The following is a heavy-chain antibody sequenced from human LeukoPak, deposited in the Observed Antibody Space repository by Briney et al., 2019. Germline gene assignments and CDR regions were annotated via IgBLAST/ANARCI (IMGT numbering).Heavy chain of an antibody. V-gene: IGHV4-59*01. Sequence: SETLSLTCTVSGGSISSYYWSWIRQPPGKGLEWIGYIYYSGSTNYNPSLKSRVTISVDTSKNQFSLKLSSVTAADTAVYYCASRAPRSPGYFDYWGQGILVTVSS. D-gene: IGHD7-27*01. J-gene: IGHJ4*02. CDR2: IYYSGST. CDR3: ASRAPRSPGYFDY. CDR1: GGSISSYY.